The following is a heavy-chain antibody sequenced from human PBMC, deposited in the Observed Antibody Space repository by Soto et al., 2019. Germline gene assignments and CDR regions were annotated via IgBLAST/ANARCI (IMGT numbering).Heavy chain of an antibody. V-gene: IGHV1-18*01. D-gene: IGHD3-10*01. CDR3: ARGSSPYYYGSGSSWFDP. Sequence: GASVKVSCKASGYTFTSYGISWVRQAPGQGLEWMGWISAYNGNTNYAQKLQGRVTMTTDTSTSTAYMELRSLRSDDTAVYYCARGSSPYYYGSGSSWFDPWGQGTLVTVSS. CDR1: GYTFTSYG. CDR2: ISAYNGNT. J-gene: IGHJ5*02.